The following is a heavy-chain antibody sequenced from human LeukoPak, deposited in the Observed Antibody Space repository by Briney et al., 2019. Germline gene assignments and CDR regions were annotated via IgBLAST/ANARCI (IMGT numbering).Heavy chain of an antibody. CDR3: AKVRAMTTVTSDPFQH. Sequence: GGSLRLSCAASGFTFSSYSMNWVRQAPGKGLEWVSAIKSRGGRTYYTDSVKGRFTISRDNSRNILYLQMDSLRAEDTAMYYCAKVRAMTTVTSDPFQHWGQGTLVTVSS. CDR1: GFTFSSYS. CDR2: IKSRGGRT. D-gene: IGHD4-17*01. J-gene: IGHJ1*01. V-gene: IGHV3-23*01.